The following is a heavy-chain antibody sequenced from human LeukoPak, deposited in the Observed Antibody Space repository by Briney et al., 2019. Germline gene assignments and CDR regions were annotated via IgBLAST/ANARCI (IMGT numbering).Heavy chain of an antibody. D-gene: IGHD5-12*01. J-gene: IGHJ4*02. CDR1: GFVFSNYG. CDR2: VRYDESNE. CDR3: AKDSNSGYVSVGPDY. Sequence: GGSLRLSCQPSGFVFSNYGMHWVRQAPGKGLERVAFVRYDESNEYYADSVKGRFTISRDNSRNTLYLQMNSLRAEDTGVYSCAKDSNSGYVSVGPDYWGLGTLVTVSS. V-gene: IGHV3-30*02.